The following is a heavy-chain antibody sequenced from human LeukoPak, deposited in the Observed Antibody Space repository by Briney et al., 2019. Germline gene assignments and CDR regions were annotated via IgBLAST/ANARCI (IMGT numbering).Heavy chain of an antibody. CDR2: IKSDGSIT. Sequence: GGSLRLSCVASGFTFSNSWMHWVRQAPGKGLVWVSHIKSDGSITNYADSVKGRFTISRDNAKNTLSLQMNSLRAEDTAVYYCARDHVVVPAAMAGGGWRSYYFDYWGQGTLVTVSS. V-gene: IGHV3-74*01. D-gene: IGHD2-2*01. CDR3: ARDHVVVPAAMAGGGWRSYYFDY. J-gene: IGHJ4*02. CDR1: GFTFSNSW.